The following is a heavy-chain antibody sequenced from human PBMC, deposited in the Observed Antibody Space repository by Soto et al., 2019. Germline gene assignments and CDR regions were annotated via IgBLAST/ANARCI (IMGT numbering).Heavy chain of an antibody. CDR1: GGSISSSSYY. Sequence: SETLSLTCTVSGGSISSSSYYWGWIRQPPGKGLEWIGSIYYSGSTYYNPSLKSRVTISVDTSKNQFSLKLSSVTAADTAVYYCARPSSYSSSKYYYYGMDVWGQGTTVTVSS. CDR2: IYYSGST. J-gene: IGHJ6*02. D-gene: IGHD6-13*01. CDR3: ARPSSYSSSKYYYYGMDV. V-gene: IGHV4-39*01.